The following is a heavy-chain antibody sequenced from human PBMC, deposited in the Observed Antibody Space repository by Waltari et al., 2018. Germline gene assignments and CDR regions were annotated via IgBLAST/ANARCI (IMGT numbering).Heavy chain of an antibody. CDR3: ASHLWYRDLSRVAFDF. V-gene: IGHV4-39*07. CDR1: GGSVSSPAYY. D-gene: IGHD3-10*01. J-gene: IGHJ4*02. CDR2: IYYCGST. Sequence: QLQLQESGPALVRPPETLSLRCTFSGGSVSSPAYYWSWVRQSPGTGLELIETIYYCGSTSYNPSLKSRVTISIDTSKNQLSLELTSVTAADTAIYYCASHLWYRDLSRVAFDFWGQGTLVTVPS.